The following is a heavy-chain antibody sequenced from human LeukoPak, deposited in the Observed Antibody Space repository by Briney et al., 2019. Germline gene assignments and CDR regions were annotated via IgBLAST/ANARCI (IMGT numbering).Heavy chain of an antibody. D-gene: IGHD5-24*01. CDR2: ISRNGGST. CDR3: AKGQDGNNSDY. CDR1: GFTFSSYA. V-gene: IGHV3-23*01. J-gene: IGHJ4*02. Sequence: GSLRLSCAASGFTFSSYAMSWVRQAPGKGLEWVSVISRNGGSTYYADSVKGRFTISRDNSKNTLFLQMNSLRADDTAVYYCAKGQDGNNSDYWGQGTLVTVSS.